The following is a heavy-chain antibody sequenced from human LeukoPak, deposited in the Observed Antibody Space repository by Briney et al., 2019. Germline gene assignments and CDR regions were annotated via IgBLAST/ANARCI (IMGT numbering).Heavy chain of an antibody. V-gene: IGHV1-2*02. CDR3: ARDEDIVVVTAIGLFDY. CDR2: INPNSGGT. Sequence: ASVKVSCKASGYTFTGYYMHWVRQAPGQGLEWMGWINPNSGGTNYAQKFQGRVTMTRDTSISTAYMELSRLRSDDTAVYYCARDEDIVVVTAIGLFDYWGQGTLVTVSS. CDR1: GYTFTGYY. J-gene: IGHJ4*02. D-gene: IGHD2-21*02.